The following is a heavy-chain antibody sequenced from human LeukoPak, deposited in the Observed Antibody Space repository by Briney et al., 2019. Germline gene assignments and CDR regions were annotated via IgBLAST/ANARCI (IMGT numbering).Heavy chain of an antibody. CDR2: ISTDGSST. D-gene: IGHD6-6*01. J-gene: IGHJ3*02. Sequence: PGGSLRRSCAGSGFTFSSYWMHWVRQAPGKGLVWVSRISTDGSSTNSADSVKGRFTISRDNAKNTLYLQMNSLRAEDTAVYYCVREYSSSSGRAFDIWGQGTMVTVSP. CDR1: GFTFSSYW. V-gene: IGHV3-74*01. CDR3: VREYSSSSGRAFDI.